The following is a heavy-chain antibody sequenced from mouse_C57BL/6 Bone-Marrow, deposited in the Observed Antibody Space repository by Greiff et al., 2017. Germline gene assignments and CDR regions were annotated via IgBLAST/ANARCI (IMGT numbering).Heavy chain of an antibody. J-gene: IGHJ2*01. CDR3: TTHWAYYFDY. Sequence: EVQLQQSGAELVRPGASVKLSCTASGFNIKDDYMHWVKQRPEQGLEWIGWIDPENGDTEYASKFQGKATITADTSSNTAYLQLSSLTSEDTAVYYCTTHWAYYFDYWGQGTTLTVSS. V-gene: IGHV14-4*01. CDR2: IDPENGDT. D-gene: IGHD4-1*01. CDR1: GFNIKDDY.